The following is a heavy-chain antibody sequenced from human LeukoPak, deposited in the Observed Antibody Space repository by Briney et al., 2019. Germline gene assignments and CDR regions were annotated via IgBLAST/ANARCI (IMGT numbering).Heavy chain of an antibody. CDR2: IRYDESVK. J-gene: IGHJ4*02. Sequence: GGSLRLSRAASGFTFSTYGMHWVRQAPGKGLEWVAFIRYDESVKYYVDSVKGRFTISRDNSKNTLYFQMNSLRPEDTATYYCAKGHNSASYSYDYWGQGTLVTVSS. CDR3: AKGHNSASYSYDY. CDR1: GFTFSTYG. D-gene: IGHD1-1*01. V-gene: IGHV3-30*02.